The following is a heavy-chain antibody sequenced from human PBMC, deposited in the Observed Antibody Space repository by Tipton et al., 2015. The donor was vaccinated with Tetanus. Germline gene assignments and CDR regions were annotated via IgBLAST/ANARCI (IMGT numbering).Heavy chain of an antibody. CDR2: IDPNSGGT. CDR1: GYTFTGYY. V-gene: IGHV1-2*02. Sequence: QLVQSGAEMKKPGASVKVSCKASGYTFTGYYIYWVRQAPGQGLEWMGWIDPNSGGTVYAQKFQGRVTMTRDTSISTGYMELRSLRSDDTAVHYCARDRGDYIYYGMDVWGPGTTVTVS. CDR3: ARDRGDYIYYGMDV. D-gene: IGHD3-22*01. J-gene: IGHJ6*02.